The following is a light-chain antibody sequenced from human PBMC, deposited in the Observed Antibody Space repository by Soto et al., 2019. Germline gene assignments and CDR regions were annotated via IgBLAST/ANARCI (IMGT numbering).Light chain of an antibody. CDR3: QQYNDWPRT. V-gene: IGKV1-5*03. CDR2: KAS. CDR1: QTISSW. Sequence: DIQMTQSPSTLSGSVGDRVTITCRASQTISSWLAWYQQKPGKAPKLLIYKASTLKSGVPSRFSGSGSGTEFTLTISSLQSEDFATFYCQQYNDWPRTFGQGTK. J-gene: IGKJ2*01.